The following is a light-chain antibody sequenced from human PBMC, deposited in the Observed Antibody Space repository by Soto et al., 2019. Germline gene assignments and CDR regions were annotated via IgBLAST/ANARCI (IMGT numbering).Light chain of an antibody. CDR2: AAS. Sequence: IQMTQSPSSLSAIAGDRVTIACRASQDIGNDLGWYQQMPGKAPKLLIFAASTLQSGVSSRFSGSGSGTHFTLTIGNLQPEDAATYYCIHDHTYPWTFGQGTKVEVK. V-gene: IGKV1-6*01. J-gene: IGKJ1*01. CDR1: QDIGND. CDR3: IHDHTYPWT.